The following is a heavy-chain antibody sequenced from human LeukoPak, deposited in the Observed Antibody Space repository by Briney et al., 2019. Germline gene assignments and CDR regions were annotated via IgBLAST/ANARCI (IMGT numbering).Heavy chain of an antibody. CDR3: ARGPVTRFEI. CDR1: GFTFSSYA. CDR2: IWYDGNNK. V-gene: IGHV3-33*08. Sequence: PGGSLRLSCAASGFTFSSYAMSWVRQAPGKGLEWVAVIWYDGNNKYYADSVKGRFTISRDNSENTLYLQMNSLGAEDTAVYYCARGPVTRFEIWGQGTMVTVSS. J-gene: IGHJ3*02. D-gene: IGHD4-17*01.